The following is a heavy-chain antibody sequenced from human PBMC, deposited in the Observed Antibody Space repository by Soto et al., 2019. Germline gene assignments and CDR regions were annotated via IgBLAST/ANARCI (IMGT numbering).Heavy chain of an antibody. Sequence: SETLALTCTVSGGSISGDYYWNWIRQAPGKGLEWIGYVYHTGSTHHNPSLKSRGSISVDTSNNQFSLKLSSVTAADTAVYFCAREPSDITGNRIDSWGQGIPVTVSS. CDR3: AREPSDITGNRIDS. CDR2: VYHTGST. CDR1: GGSISGDYY. V-gene: IGHV4-30-4*01. J-gene: IGHJ5*01. D-gene: IGHD3-10*01.